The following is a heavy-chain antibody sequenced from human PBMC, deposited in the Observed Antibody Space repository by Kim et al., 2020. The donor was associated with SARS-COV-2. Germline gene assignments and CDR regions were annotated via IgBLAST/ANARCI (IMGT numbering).Heavy chain of an antibody. Sequence: SETLSLTCTVSGGSITSDYWSWIRQPPGKGLEWIAYIYYTGSANYHPSLNSRVTMSVDTSKNQFTLKLTSVTAADTAVYYCARGSVDIRFDPCGQGTLVT. D-gene: IGHD5-12*01. CDR2: IYYTGSA. CDR3: ARGSVDIRFDP. J-gene: IGHJ5*02. V-gene: IGHV4-59*12. CDR1: GGSITSDY.